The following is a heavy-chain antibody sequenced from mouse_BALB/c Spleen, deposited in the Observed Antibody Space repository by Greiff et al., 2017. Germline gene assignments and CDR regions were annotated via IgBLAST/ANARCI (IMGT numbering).Heavy chain of an antibody. CDR2: IDPANGNT. Sequence: VQLKESGAELVKPGASVKLSCTASGFNFKDTYMHWVKQRPEQGLEWIGRIDPANGNTKYDPKFQGKATITADTSSNTAYLQLSSLTSEDTAVYYYARARLLGYAMDYWGQGTSVTVSS. V-gene: IGHV14-3*02. CDR3: ARARLLGYAMDY. J-gene: IGHJ4*01. CDR1: GFNFKDTY. D-gene: IGHD2-3*01.